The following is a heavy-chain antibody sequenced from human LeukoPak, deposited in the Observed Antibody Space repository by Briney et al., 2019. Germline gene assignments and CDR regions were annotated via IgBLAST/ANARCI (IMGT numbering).Heavy chain of an antibody. J-gene: IGHJ4*02. Sequence: PGGSLRLSCAASGFTFSSYSMNWVRQAPGKGLEWVSYISSSSSTIYYADSVKGRFTISRDNAKNSLYLQMNSLRAEDTAVYYCARERYYVSSGYDYWGQGTLVTVPS. CDR2: ISSSSSTI. CDR3: ARERYYVSSGYDY. D-gene: IGHD3-22*01. V-gene: IGHV3-48*01. CDR1: GFTFSSYS.